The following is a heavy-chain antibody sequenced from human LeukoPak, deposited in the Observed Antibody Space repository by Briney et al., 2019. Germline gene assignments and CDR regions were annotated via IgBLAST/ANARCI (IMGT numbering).Heavy chain of an antibody. CDR2: INPSGDAT. CDR1: GYTFTSYY. V-gene: IGHV1-2*02. J-gene: IGHJ4*02. Sequence: GASVKVSCKASGYTFTSYYMHWVRQAPGQGLEWMGWINPSGDATKYAQKFQGRVTMTRDTSISTAYMDLSSLRSDDTAVYYCARLSIAAETNYWGQGTLVTVSS. D-gene: IGHD6-13*01. CDR3: ARLSIAAETNY.